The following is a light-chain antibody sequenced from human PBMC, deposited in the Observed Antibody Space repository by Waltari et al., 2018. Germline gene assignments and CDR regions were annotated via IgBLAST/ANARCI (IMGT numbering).Light chain of an antibody. V-gene: IGLV2-14*03. Sequence: QSALTQPASVSGSPGQSITISCTGTSSDVGGHNHVSWYQQHPGQAPKLLIYDVTKWPSGVSDRFSGSKSGNTASLTISGLQAEDEAYYYCNSFTSSTTWVFGGGTRVTVL. CDR3: NSFTSSTTWV. CDR2: DVT. J-gene: IGLJ3*02. CDR1: SSDVGGHNH.